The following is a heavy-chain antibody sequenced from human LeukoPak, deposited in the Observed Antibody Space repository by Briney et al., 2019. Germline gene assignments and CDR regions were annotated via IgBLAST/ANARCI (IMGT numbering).Heavy chain of an antibody. J-gene: IGHJ5*02. Sequence: GGSLRLSCAASGFTFSGSAMHWVRQASGKGLEWVGRIRSKANSYATAYAASVKGRFTISRDDSKNTAYLQMNSLKTEDTAVYYCTSRNMARGIYWFDPWGQGTLVTVSS. CDR1: GFTFSGSA. D-gene: IGHD3-10*01. CDR2: IRSKANSYAT. V-gene: IGHV3-73*01. CDR3: TSRNMARGIYWFDP.